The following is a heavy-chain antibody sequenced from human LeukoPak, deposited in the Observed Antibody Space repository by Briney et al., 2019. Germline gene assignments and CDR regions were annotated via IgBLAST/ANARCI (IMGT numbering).Heavy chain of an antibody. D-gene: IGHD3-10*01. Sequence: ASVKVSCKASAITSYGISWVRQAPGQGLEWMGWISAHNGNTNYAQKFQGRVTMTTDTSTSTAYMELRSLRSDDTAVYYCARDKEGYYGSGSYYDYWGQGTLVTVSS. CDR1: AITSYG. CDR2: ISAHNGNT. V-gene: IGHV1-18*04. CDR3: ARDKEGYYGSGSYYDY. J-gene: IGHJ4*02.